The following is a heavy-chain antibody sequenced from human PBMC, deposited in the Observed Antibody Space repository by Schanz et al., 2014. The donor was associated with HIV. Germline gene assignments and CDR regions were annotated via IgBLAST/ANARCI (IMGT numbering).Heavy chain of an antibody. Sequence: QVQLVQSGAEVKKPGSSVKVSCKASGGTFMTYAISWVRQAPGQGLEWMGGIIPVFGTTNYAQKFQGRVTITADESTSTAYMELSSLRSEDTAVYYCAKGQRGMVRGDNDYWGQGTQVTVSS. CDR2: IIPVFGTT. J-gene: IGHJ4*02. D-gene: IGHD3-10*01. CDR1: GGTFMTYA. V-gene: IGHV1-69*01. CDR3: AKGQRGMVRGDNDY.